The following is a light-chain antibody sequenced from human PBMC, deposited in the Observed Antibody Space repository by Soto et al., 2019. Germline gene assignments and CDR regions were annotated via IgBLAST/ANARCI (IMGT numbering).Light chain of an antibody. V-gene: IGKV1-39*01. Sequence: DVHMTQSPSSLSASVGDRVTVTXRARTSISWNFNWHQQEPGXAPKXXXVCXSTLQRGVPSRFSGSGSETDFTLTITSLQPEYFATYYCQQSYNSPRTFGQGTKV. CDR3: QQSYNSPRT. J-gene: IGKJ1*01. CDR2: CXS. CDR1: TSISWN.